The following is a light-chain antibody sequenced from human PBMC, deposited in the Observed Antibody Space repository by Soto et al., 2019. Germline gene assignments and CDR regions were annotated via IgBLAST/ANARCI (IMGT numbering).Light chain of an antibody. CDR3: LQDFSFPLT. Sequence: AIQMTQSPSSLSASVGDRVTITCRASQGIGNDFAWYQRKPGKAPKLLIYTASSLQNGVPTRFRGSGPDTVITRTIDSLQPEDFATYDCLQDFSFPLTFGGLTKVEIK. CDR1: QGIGND. J-gene: IGKJ4*01. V-gene: IGKV1-6*01. CDR2: TAS.